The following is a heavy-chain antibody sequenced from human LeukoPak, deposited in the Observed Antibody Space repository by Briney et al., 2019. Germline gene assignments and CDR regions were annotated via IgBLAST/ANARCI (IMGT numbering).Heavy chain of an antibody. Sequence: GGSLRLSCAASGFTFSSYSMNWVRQAPGKGLEWVSSITSSSTYIYYADSVKGRFTISRDNAKNSLYLQMNSLRAEDTAIYYCVKNGDRGAYCSGGTCYPCYYYYMGVWGKGTTVTISS. J-gene: IGHJ6*03. V-gene: IGHV3-21*04. CDR3: VKNGDRGAYCSGGTCYPCYYYYMGV. CDR1: GFTFSSYS. D-gene: IGHD2-15*01. CDR2: ITSSSTYI.